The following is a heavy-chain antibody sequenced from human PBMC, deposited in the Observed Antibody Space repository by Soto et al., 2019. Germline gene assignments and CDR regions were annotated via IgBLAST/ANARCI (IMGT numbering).Heavy chain of an antibody. V-gene: IGHV1-18*01. J-gene: IGHJ5*02. CDR1: GYTFTSYG. D-gene: IGHD1-1*01. CDR2: ISAYNGNT. Sequence: QVQLVQSGAEVKKPGASVKVSCKASGYTFTSYGISWVRQAPGQGLEWMGWISAYNGNTNYAQKLQGRVTRTTDTPTSTAYMERGGLRLDDTAVYYCGGGSGVGRGTGGWFDPWAREPWSPSPQ. CDR3: GGGSGVGRGTGGWFDP.